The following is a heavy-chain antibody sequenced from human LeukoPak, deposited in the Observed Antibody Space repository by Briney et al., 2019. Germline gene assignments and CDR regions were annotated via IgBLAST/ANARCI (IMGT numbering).Heavy chain of an antibody. V-gene: IGHV4-4*07. D-gene: IGHD3-22*01. CDR1: GGSISNYY. CDR2: IYTSGST. CDR3: ARESSRRIVVVNYYYYYYMDV. Sequence: SETLSLTCTVSGGSISNYYWSWIRQPAGKGLEWIGRIYTSGSTNYNPSLKSRVTMSVDTSQNQFSLKLSSVTAADTAVYYCARESSRRIVVVNYYYYYYMDVWGKGTTVTISS. J-gene: IGHJ6*03.